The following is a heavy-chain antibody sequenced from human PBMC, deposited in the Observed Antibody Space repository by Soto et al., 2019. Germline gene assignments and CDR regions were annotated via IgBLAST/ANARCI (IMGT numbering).Heavy chain of an antibody. J-gene: IGHJ4*02. V-gene: IGHV1-69*12. Sequence: QVQLVQSGAEVKKPGSSVKVSCKASGGTFSSYAISWVRQAPGQGLEWMGGIIPIFGTANYAQKFQGRVTSTADESTSTAYMELSSLRSEDTALYYCARESRYCSGGSCYFLPGIDYWGQGTLVTVSS. D-gene: IGHD2-15*01. CDR1: GGTFSSYA. CDR3: ARESRYCSGGSCYFLPGIDY. CDR2: IIPIFGTA.